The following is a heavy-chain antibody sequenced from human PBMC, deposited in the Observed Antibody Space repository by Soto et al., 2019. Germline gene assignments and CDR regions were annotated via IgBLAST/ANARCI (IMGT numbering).Heavy chain of an antibody. Sequence: PSETLSLTCAVSGGSINSGGYYWSWIRQHPGKGLEWIWYIYYSGSTYYNPSLKSRVTISVDTSKNQFSLKLSSVTAADTAVYYCARGRRYYDILTGSPDYYYGMDVWGQGTTVTVSS. CDR3: ARGRRYYDILTGSPDYYYGMDV. CDR1: GGSINSGGYY. CDR2: IYYSGST. J-gene: IGHJ6*02. V-gene: IGHV4-31*11. D-gene: IGHD3-9*01.